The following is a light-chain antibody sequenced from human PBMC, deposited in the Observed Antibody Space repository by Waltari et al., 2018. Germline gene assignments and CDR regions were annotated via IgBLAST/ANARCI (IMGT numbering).Light chain of an antibody. CDR2: EVS. CDR3: SSYTKSNSWV. V-gene: IGLV2-14*01. Sequence: QSALTQPASVSGSPGQSITISCTGTNRAVGGSNYVPWYQQHPGKAPKLMIYEVSNRPSGVSNRFSGSKSGNTASLTISGLQAEDEADYYCSSYTKSNSWVFGGGTKLTVL. J-gene: IGLJ3*02. CDR1: NRAVGGSNY.